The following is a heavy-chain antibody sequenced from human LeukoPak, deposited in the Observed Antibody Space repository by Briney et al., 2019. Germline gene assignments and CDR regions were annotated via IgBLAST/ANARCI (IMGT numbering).Heavy chain of an antibody. CDR1: GFTFSSYA. CDR2: ITSSGGST. J-gene: IGHJ6*02. Sequence: PGGSLRLSCAASGFTFSSYAMSWVRQAPGKGLEWVSAITSSGGSTYYADSVTGRFTISRDNSKNTLYLQMNSLRAEDTALYYCARVRSGLHMDVWGQGTTVTVSS. D-gene: IGHD2-15*01. CDR3: ARVRSGLHMDV. V-gene: IGHV3-23*01.